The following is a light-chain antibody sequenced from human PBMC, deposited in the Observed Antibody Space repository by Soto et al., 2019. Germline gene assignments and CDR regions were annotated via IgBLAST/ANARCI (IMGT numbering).Light chain of an antibody. V-gene: IGKV1-17*01. Sequence: DIPMTQSPFSLSASVGECVTITCRARRDIRNLGWFQQKPGEAPKRLIYATSNLEGGVPSRFSGSGSGTEFTLTISTLQPEDFATYFCLQHNTYPYTFGQGTKVDIK. J-gene: IGKJ2*01. CDR2: ATS. CDR3: LQHNTYPYT. CDR1: RDIRN.